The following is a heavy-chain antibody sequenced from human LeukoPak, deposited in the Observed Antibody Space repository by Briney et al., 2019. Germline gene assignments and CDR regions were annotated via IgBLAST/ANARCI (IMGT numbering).Heavy chain of an antibody. Sequence: ASVKVSCKASGHPHPPHYMHWVRQAPGQGLEWMGWINPNTGDTSFAQKFQGRVTLTRDTSISTAYMELSRLKSDDTAVYYCARLFNYYDNSGYYQYYFDYWGQGTMVTVSS. V-gene: IGHV1-2*02. D-gene: IGHD3-22*01. CDR3: ARLFNYYDNSGYYQYYFDY. J-gene: IGHJ4*02. CDR2: INPNTGDT. CDR1: GHPHPPHY.